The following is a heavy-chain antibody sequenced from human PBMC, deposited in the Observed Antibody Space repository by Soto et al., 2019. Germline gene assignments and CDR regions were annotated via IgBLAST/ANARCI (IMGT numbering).Heavy chain of an antibody. V-gene: IGHV1-3*01. D-gene: IGHD2-2*02. J-gene: IGHJ5*02. CDR2: INAGNGNT. Sequence: ASVKVSCKASGYTSTSYAMHWVRQAPGQRLEWMGWINAGNGNTKYSQKFQGRVTITRDTSASTAYMELSSLRSEDTAVYYCARDAFGYCSSTSCYMVSWFDPWGQGTLVTVPQ. CDR3: ARDAFGYCSSTSCYMVSWFDP. CDR1: GYTSTSYA.